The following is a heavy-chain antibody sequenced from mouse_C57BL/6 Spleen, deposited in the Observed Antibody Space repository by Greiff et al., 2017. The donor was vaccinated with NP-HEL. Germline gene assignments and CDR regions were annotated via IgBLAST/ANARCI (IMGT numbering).Heavy chain of an antibody. V-gene: IGHV1-39*01. CDR3: ARKENYDYPWFAY. CDR1: GYSFTDYN. CDR2: INPNYGTT. D-gene: IGHD2-4*01. Sequence: EVQLKQSGPELVPPGASVQISCKASGYSFTDYNMNWVKQSNGKSLEWIGVINPNYGTTSYNQKFKGKATLTVDQSSSTAYMQLNSLTSEDSAVYYCARKENYDYPWFAYWGQGTLVTVSA. J-gene: IGHJ3*01.